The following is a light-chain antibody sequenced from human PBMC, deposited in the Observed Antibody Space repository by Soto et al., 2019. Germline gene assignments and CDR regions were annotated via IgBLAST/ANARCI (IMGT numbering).Light chain of an antibody. CDR2: LAS. Sequence: DIQMTQSPATLSTSVGDRVTVPCRARQTIDIWLAWYQQKPGKAPKLLIYLASDLQRGVPSRFSGSGSGTDFSLTISSLQPEDFATYYCQQGYNFPLMFGQGTKVDIK. J-gene: IGKJ1*01. V-gene: IGKV1-5*01. CDR3: QQGYNFPLM. CDR1: QTIDIW.